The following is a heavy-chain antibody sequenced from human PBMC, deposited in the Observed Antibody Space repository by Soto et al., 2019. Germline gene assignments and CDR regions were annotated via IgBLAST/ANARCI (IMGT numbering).Heavy chain of an antibody. J-gene: IGHJ4*02. V-gene: IGHV4-59*01. CDR2: VYYTGST. Sequence: SETLSLACSVSVGSISGSYWSWIRQSPGKGLEWLGYVYYTGSTNYSPSLRSRVSISVDTSKNEFSLRLSSVTAADTAVYFCARSVAVPGAHIDYWGQGTQVTVSS. D-gene: IGHD6-19*01. CDR3: ARSVAVPGAHIDY. CDR1: VGSISGSY.